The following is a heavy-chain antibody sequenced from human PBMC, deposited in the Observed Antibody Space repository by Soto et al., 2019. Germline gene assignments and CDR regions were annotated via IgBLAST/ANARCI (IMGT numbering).Heavy chain of an antibody. CDR3: ARVTMVRGVMADY. CDR2: IYYTGST. J-gene: IGHJ4*02. V-gene: IGHV4-59*08. Sequence: SETLSLTCTVSGASVSDYYWSWIRQPPGKGLEWIGYIYYTGSTYYNPSLTSRVTISVNPSKNQFSLTLTSVTAADTAIYYCARVTMVRGVMADYWGQGTLVTVSS. CDR1: GASVSDYY. D-gene: IGHD3-10*01.